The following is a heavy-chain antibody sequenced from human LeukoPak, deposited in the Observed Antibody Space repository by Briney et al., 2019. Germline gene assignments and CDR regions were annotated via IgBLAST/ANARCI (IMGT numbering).Heavy chain of an antibody. J-gene: IGHJ4*02. V-gene: IGHV4-59*01. CDR2: IYYSGST. CDR1: GGSISGYY. CDR3: AGGEDGYNSDY. D-gene: IGHD5-24*01. Sequence: SETLSLTCTVSGGSISGYYWSWIRQPPGKGLEWIGYIYYSGSTNYNPSLKSRVTISVDTSKNQFSLKLSSVTAADTAVYYCAGGEDGYNSDYWGQGTLVTVSS.